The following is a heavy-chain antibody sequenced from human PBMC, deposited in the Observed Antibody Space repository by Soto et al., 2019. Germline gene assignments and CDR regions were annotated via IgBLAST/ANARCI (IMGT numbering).Heavy chain of an antibody. CDR2: IYSGGST. Sequence: GGSLRLSCAASGFTVCSNYMSWVRQAPGKGLEWVSVIYSGGSTYYADSVKDRFTISRDNSKNTLYLQMNSLRAEDTAVYYCARGNDFWSGYPQIDYWGQGTLVTVSS. CDR1: GFTVCSNY. J-gene: IGHJ4*02. CDR3: ARGNDFWSGYPQIDY. D-gene: IGHD3-3*01. V-gene: IGHV3-53*01.